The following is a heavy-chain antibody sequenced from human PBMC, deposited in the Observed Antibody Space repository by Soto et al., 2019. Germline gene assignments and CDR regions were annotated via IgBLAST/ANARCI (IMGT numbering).Heavy chain of an antibody. D-gene: IGHD3-3*01. J-gene: IGHJ6*02. Sequence: GASVKVSCKASGGTFSSYAISWVRQAPGQGLEWMGGIIPIFGTANYAQKFQGRVTITADESTSTAYMELSSLRSEDTAVYYCARNYDFWSGYWGGMDVWGQGTTVTVS. CDR2: IIPIFGTA. CDR3: ARNYDFWSGYWGGMDV. V-gene: IGHV1-69*13. CDR1: GGTFSSYA.